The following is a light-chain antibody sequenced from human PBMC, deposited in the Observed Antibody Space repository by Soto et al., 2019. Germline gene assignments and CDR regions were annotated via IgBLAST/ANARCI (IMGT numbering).Light chain of an antibody. Sequence: QSALTQPASVSGSPGQSITISCTGTSSDVGGYNYVSWYQQHPDKAPKLMIYEISNRPSGVSNRFSGSKSGNTASLPLSGLQAEDEADYYCSSYTSSSTLVFGTGTKVTVL. CDR1: SSDVGGYNY. CDR3: SSYTSSSTLV. V-gene: IGLV2-14*01. J-gene: IGLJ1*01. CDR2: EIS.